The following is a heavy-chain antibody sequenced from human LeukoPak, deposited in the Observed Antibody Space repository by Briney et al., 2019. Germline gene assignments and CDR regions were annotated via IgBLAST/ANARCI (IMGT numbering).Heavy chain of an antibody. V-gene: IGHV3-33*06. CDR1: GFTFSSYG. J-gene: IGHJ4*02. Sequence: PGRSLRLSCAASGFTFSSYGMHWVRQAPGKGLEWVAVIWYDGSNKYYADSVKGRFTISRDNSKNTLYLQMNSLRAEDTAIYYCAKDSHCSGDSCYSHFDDWGQGTLVTVSS. CDR2: IWYDGSNK. CDR3: AKDSHCSGDSCYSHFDD. D-gene: IGHD2-15*01.